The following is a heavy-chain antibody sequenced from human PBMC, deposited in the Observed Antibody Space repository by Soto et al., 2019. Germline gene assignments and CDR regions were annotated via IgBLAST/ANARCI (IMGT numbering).Heavy chain of an antibody. V-gene: IGHV4-31*03. CDR1: GGSISSGGYY. Sequence: QVQLQEACPGLVKPSQTLSLTCTVSGGSISSGGYYWSWIRQHPGKGLEWIGYISYSGSTYYNPSLKSRVTISVDTSKNQFSLKLSSVTAADTAVYYCARGSGYSYGYYYYGMDVWVQGTTVTVSS. CDR2: ISYSGST. D-gene: IGHD5-18*01. J-gene: IGHJ6*02. CDR3: ARGSGYSYGYYYYGMDV.